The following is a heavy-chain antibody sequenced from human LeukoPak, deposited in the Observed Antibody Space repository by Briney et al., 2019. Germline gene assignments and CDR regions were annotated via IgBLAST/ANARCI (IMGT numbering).Heavy chain of an antibody. J-gene: IGHJ3*02. Sequence: GASVKVSCKASGYTFTSYDINWVRQATGQGLEWMGWMNPNSGNTGYAQKFQGRVTMTRNTSISTAYMELSSLRSEDTAVYYCASSLLRYFDWFPENAFDIWGQGTMVTVSS. CDR2: MNPNSGNT. V-gene: IGHV1-8*01. CDR1: GYTFTSYD. CDR3: ASSLLRYFDWFPENAFDI. D-gene: IGHD3-9*01.